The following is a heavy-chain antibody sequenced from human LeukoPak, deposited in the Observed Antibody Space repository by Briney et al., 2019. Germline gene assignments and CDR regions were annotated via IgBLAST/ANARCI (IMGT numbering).Heavy chain of an antibody. CDR1: GGSFSGYY. CDR2: INHSGST. CDR3: ARGREEIQLWSFDY. Sequence: SETLSLTCAVYGGSFSGYYWSWIRQPPGKGLEWLGEINHSGSTNYNPSLKSRVTISVDTSKNQFSLKLSSVTAADTAVYYCARGREEIQLWSFDYWGQGTLVTVSS. D-gene: IGHD5-18*01. J-gene: IGHJ4*02. V-gene: IGHV4-34*01.